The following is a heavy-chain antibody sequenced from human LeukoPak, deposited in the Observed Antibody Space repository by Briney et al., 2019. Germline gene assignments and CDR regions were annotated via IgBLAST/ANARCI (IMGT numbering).Heavy chain of an antibody. CDR1: GFTFDDYA. V-gene: IGHV3-9*03. D-gene: IGHD4-17*01. CDR2: ISWNSGSI. J-gene: IGHJ4*02. Sequence: GGSLRLSCAASGFTFDDYAMHWVRQAPGKGLEWVSGISWNSGSIGYADSVKGRFTISRDNAKNSLYLQMNSLGAEDMALYYCAKDIGSTVTYYFDYWGQGTLVTVSS. CDR3: AKDIGSTVTYYFDY.